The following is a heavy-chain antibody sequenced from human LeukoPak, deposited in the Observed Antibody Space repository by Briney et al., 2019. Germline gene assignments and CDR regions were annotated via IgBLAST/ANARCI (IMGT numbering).Heavy chain of an antibody. Sequence: ASVKVSCKASGYTFTSYGISWVRQAPGQGLEWMGWISAYNGNTNYAQKLQGRVTITTDTSTSTAYMELRSLRSDDTAVYYCARDGEGYYYDSSGYYSFDYWGQGTLVTVSS. CDR3: ARDGEGYYYDSSGYYSFDY. D-gene: IGHD3-22*01. V-gene: IGHV1-18*01. J-gene: IGHJ4*02. CDR1: GYTFTSYG. CDR2: ISAYNGNT.